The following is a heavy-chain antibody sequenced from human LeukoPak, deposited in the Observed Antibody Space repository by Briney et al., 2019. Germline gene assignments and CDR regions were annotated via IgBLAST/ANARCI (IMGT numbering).Heavy chain of an antibody. CDR2: IYYSGST. CDR3: ARHFRREGGWFEP. CDR1: GGSISSSSYY. Sequence: LETLSLTCTVSGGSISSSSYYWGWIRQPPGKGLEWIGSIYYSGSTYYNPSLKSRVTISVDTSKNQFSLKLTSVSAADTAVYYCARHFRREGGWFEPWGQGTLVSVSS. V-gene: IGHV4-39*01. J-gene: IGHJ5*02. D-gene: IGHD1-26*01.